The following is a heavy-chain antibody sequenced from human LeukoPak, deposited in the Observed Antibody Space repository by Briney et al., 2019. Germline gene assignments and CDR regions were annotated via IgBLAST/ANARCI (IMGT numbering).Heavy chain of an antibody. CDR1: GFTFSSYS. D-gene: IGHD3-9*01. CDR3: AKANHFDWLLYTRTYFDY. V-gene: IGHV3-21*01. Sequence: GGSLRLSCAASGFTFSSYSMNWVRQAPGKGLEWVSSISSSSSYIYYADSVKGRFTISRDNSKNTLYLQMNSLRAEDTAVYYCAKANHFDWLLYTRTYFDYWGQGTLVTVSS. CDR2: ISSSSSYI. J-gene: IGHJ4*02.